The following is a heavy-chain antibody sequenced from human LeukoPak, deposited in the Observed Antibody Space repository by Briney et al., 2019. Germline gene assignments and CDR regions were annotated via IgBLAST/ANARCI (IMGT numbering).Heavy chain of an antibody. Sequence: ASVKVSCKASGYTFTGYYMHWGRQAPGQGLGWMGWINPNSGGTNYAQKFQGRVTMTRDTSISTAYMELSRLRSDDTAVYYCAGGSLVTTKYYYYYMDVWGKGTTVAVSS. D-gene: IGHD4-17*01. CDR2: INPNSGGT. V-gene: IGHV1-2*02. CDR1: GYTFTGYY. J-gene: IGHJ6*03. CDR3: AGGSLVTTKYYYYYMDV.